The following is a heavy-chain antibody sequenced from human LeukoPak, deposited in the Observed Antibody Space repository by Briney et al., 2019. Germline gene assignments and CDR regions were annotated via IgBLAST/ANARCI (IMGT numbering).Heavy chain of an antibody. Sequence: ASVTVSYKASGYTFTVYYMHWVRQAPGQGLEWMGWINPNSGGTNYAQKFQGRVTITRDTSISTAYMELSRPRSDDTAVYYCARVFSKAVAGSIDYWGQGTLVTVSS. CDR3: ARVFSKAVAGSIDY. CDR2: INPNSGGT. CDR1: GYTFTVYY. V-gene: IGHV1-2*02. D-gene: IGHD6-19*01. J-gene: IGHJ4*02.